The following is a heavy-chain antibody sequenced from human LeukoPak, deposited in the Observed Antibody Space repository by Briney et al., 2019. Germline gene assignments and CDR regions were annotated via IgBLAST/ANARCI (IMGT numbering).Heavy chain of an antibody. V-gene: IGHV1-18*01. CDR1: GYTFTSYG. Sequence: ASVKVSCKASGYTFTSYGISWVRQAPGQGLEWMGWISAYNGSTNYAQKLQGRVTMTTDTSTSTAYMELRSLRSDDTAVYYCARGGRTYYDILTGYYRGYFDYWGQGTLVTVSS. CDR2: ISAYNGST. D-gene: IGHD3-9*01. CDR3: ARGGRTYYDILTGYYRGYFDY. J-gene: IGHJ4*02.